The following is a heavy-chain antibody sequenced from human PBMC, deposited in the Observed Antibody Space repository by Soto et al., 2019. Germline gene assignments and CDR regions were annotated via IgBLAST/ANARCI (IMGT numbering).Heavy chain of an antibody. J-gene: IGHJ1*01. D-gene: IGHD3-22*01. Sequence: EVQVLESGGGLVEPGGSLRLSCAASGFTFSNYAMSWVRQAPGKGLEWVSTISGTGGSTYYADSVKGRFTISRDNSKNMVYLQMNSLRAEDTALYYCAKGRSGAVVAAEYFQHWGQGTLVTVSS. CDR3: AKGRSGAVVAAEYFQH. CDR2: ISGTGGST. CDR1: GFTFSNYA. V-gene: IGHV3-23*01.